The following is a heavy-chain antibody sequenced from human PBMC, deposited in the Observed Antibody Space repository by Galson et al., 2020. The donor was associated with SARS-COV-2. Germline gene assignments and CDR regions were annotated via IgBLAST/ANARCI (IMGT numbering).Heavy chain of an antibody. J-gene: IGHJ4*02. CDR3: ARPLPYYDSSGFYY. D-gene: IGHD3-22*01. CDR2: INPNSGGT. Sequence: ASVTVSCQAAGYTFSGYYLHWVRQAPGQGLEWMGWINPNSGGTNYAQKFQGRVTMTRDTSISTAYMELSSLRSDDTAVYYCARPLPYYDSSGFYYWGQGTLVTVSS. CDR1: GYTFSGYY. V-gene: IGHV1-2*02.